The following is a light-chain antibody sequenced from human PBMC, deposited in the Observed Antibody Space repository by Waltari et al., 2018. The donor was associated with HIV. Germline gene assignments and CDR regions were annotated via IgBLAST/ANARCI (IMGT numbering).Light chain of an antibody. CDR1: PGINNY. Sequence: DIQMTQSTSSLSASVGDRVTITCRASPGINNYLAWYQQKPGKVPKLLIYAASTLQLGVPSRFSGDGSGTDFTLTISSLQPEDVATYYCQKYNSTPTTFGQGTKVEIK. CDR3: QKYNSTPTT. CDR2: AAS. J-gene: IGKJ1*01. V-gene: IGKV1-27*01.